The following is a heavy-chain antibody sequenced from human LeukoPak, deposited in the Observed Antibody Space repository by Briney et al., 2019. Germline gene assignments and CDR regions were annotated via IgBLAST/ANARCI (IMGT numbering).Heavy chain of an antibody. J-gene: IGHJ6*02. CDR2: INHNGNVN. V-gene: IGHV3-7*03. Sequence: PGGSLRLSCAASGFIFNEAWMNWARQAPGKGLEWVASINHNGNVNYYVDSVKGRFTISRDNAKNSLYLQMSNLRAEDTAVYFCARGGGLDVWGQGATVTVSS. CDR3: ARGGGLDV. D-gene: IGHD3-16*01. CDR1: GFIFNEAW.